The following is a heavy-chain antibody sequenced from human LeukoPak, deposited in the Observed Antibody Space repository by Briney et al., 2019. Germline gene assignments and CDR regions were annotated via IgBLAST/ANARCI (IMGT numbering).Heavy chain of an antibody. Sequence: SETLSLTCTVSGGSISSYYWSWIRQPPGKGLEWIGYIYYSGSTNYIPSLKSRVTISVDTSKNQFSLKPSSVTAADTAVYYCARRYCSGGSCYSGGNWFDPWGRGTLVTVSS. CDR2: IYYSGST. J-gene: IGHJ5*02. V-gene: IGHV4-59*08. D-gene: IGHD2-15*01. CDR3: ARRYCSGGSCYSGGNWFDP. CDR1: GGSISSYY.